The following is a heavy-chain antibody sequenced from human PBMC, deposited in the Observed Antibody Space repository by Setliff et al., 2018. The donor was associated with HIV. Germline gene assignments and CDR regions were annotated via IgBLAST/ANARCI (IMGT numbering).Heavy chain of an antibody. CDR1: GGSFSDYY. J-gene: IGHJ4*02. CDR3: ARESPSSSWFYFDF. CDR2: INHRGST. V-gene: IGHV4-34*01. D-gene: IGHD6-13*01. Sequence: PSETLSLTCAVYGGSFSDYYWTWIRQSPGKGLEWIGEINHRGSTNYNPSLKSRVTVSVGASKNQFSLKLGSVTAADTPVYYCARESPSSSWFYFDFWGQGTLVTVSS.